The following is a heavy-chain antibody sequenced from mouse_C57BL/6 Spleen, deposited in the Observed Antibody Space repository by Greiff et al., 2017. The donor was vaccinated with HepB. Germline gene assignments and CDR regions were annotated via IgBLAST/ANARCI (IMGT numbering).Heavy chain of an antibody. CDR1: GYTFTEYT. CDR3: ARHPLYYYGSSFFDY. CDR2: FYPGSGSI. D-gene: IGHD1-1*01. V-gene: IGHV1-62-2*01. Sequence: VVKPGASVKLSCKASGYTFTEYTIHWVKQRSGQGLGWIGWFYPGSGSIKYNEKFKDKATLTADKSSSTVYMELSRLTSEDSAVYFCARHPLYYYGSSFFDYWGQGTTLTVSS. J-gene: IGHJ2*01.